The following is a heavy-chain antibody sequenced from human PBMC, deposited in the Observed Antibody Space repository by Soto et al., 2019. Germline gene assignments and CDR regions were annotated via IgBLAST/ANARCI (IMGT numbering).Heavy chain of an antibody. CDR2: IYYSGST. Sequence: QVQLQESGPGLVKPSQTLSLTCTVSGGSISSGDYYWSWIRQPPGKGLEWIGYIYYSGSTYYNPSLKSRVTISVDTSKNQFSLKLSSVTAADTAVYYCARGRQTTVVPGDAFDIWGQGTMVTVSS. V-gene: IGHV4-30-4*01. D-gene: IGHD4-17*01. CDR1: GGSISSGDYY. J-gene: IGHJ3*02. CDR3: ARGRQTTVVPGDAFDI.